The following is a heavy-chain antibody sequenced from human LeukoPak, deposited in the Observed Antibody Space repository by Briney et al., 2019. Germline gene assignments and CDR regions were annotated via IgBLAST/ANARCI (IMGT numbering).Heavy chain of an antibody. CDR2: FDPEDGET. D-gene: IGHD3-10*01. V-gene: IGHV1-24*01. CDR3: ATDNRVVRGVTTKSPYYYYGMDV. CDR1: GYTLTELS. J-gene: IGHJ6*02. Sequence: ASVKVSCKVSGYTLTELSMHWVRQAPGKGLEWMGGFDPEDGETIYAQKFQGRVTVTEDTSTDTAYMELSSLRSEDTAVYYCATDNRVVRGVTTKSPYYYYGMDVWGQGTTVSVSS.